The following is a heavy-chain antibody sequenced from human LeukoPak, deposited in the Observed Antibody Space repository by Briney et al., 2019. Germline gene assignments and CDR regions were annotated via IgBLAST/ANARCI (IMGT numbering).Heavy chain of an antibody. D-gene: IGHD5-12*01. V-gene: IGHV4-34*01. Sequence: SETLSLTCAVYGGSFSGYYWSWIRQPPGKGLEWIGEINHSGSTNYNPSLKSRVTISVDTSKNQFSLKLSSVTAADTAVYYCARGYSDYGKALYYYYYYMDVWGKGTTVTVSS. CDR1: GGSFSGYY. CDR3: ARGYSDYGKALYYYYYYMDV. CDR2: INHSGST. J-gene: IGHJ6*03.